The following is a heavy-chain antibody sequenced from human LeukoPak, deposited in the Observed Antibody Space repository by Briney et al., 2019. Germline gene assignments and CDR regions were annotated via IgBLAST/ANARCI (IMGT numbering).Heavy chain of an antibody. CDR2: IKAKAHGGTI. J-gene: IGHJ4*02. V-gene: IGHV3-15*01. Sequence: KSGGSLRLSCAASGITFTNAWMAWVRQAPGKGLEWVGRIKAKAHGGTIEYAAPVKGRFTISRDDSKNTLYLQMNSLKTEDTAVYYCTTDGVGVEGATYDNWGQGTLVSVSS. CDR3: TTDGVGVEGATYDN. D-gene: IGHD1-26*01. CDR1: GITFTNAW.